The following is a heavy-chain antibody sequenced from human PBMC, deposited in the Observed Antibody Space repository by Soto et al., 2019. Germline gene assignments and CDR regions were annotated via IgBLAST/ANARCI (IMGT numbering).Heavy chain of an antibody. CDR1: GYTFTGYY. CDR3: ARDIGYSSSWYKGYYYMDV. CDR2: INPNSGGT. V-gene: IGHV1-2*04. D-gene: IGHD6-13*01. Sequence: GASVKVSCKASGYTFTGYYMHWVRQAPGQGLEWMGWINPNSGGTNYAQKFQGWVTMTRDTSISTAYMELSRLRSDDTAVYYCARDIGYSSSWYKGYYYMDVWGKGTTVTVSS. J-gene: IGHJ6*03.